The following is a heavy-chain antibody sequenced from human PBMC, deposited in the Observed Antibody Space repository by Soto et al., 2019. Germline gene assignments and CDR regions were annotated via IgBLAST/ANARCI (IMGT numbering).Heavy chain of an antibody. CDR2: ISSSSDYV. CDR1: GFTFSTYK. J-gene: IGHJ4*02. CDR3: ARADY. V-gene: IGHV3-21*01. Sequence: GGSLRLSCAASGFTFSTYKMNWVRQAPGKGLEWVSSISSSSDYVHYADSVKGRFTISRGNAKNSLSLQMNSLRAEDTAVYYCARADYWGQGTPVTVSS.